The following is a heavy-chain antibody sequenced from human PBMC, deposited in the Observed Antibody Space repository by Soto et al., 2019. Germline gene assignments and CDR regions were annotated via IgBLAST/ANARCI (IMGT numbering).Heavy chain of an antibody. CDR2: ISSSSTYI. J-gene: IGHJ4*02. D-gene: IGHD3-3*01. CDR1: GFTFSTYS. Sequence: EVHLVESGGGLVKPGGSLRLSCAASGFTFSTYSMNWVRQAPGKGLEWVSSISSSSTYIYYADSVKGRFTSSRDNAKDSLYLHMNRLRAEDTAVYYCARDVVEWRAKPTVGFDYWGQGTLVTVSA. CDR3: ARDVVEWRAKPTVGFDY. V-gene: IGHV3-21*01.